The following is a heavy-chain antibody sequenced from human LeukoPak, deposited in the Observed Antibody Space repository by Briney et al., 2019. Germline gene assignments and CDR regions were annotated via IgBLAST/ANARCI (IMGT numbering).Heavy chain of an antibody. CDR1: GFTFSSYW. J-gene: IGHJ4*02. Sequence: GGSLRLSCAASGFTFSSYWMSWVRQAPGKGLEWVANIKQDGSEKYYVDSVKGRFTISRDNAKNSLCLQMNSLRAEDTAVYYCATSGGGSPYYFDYWGQGTLVTVSS. V-gene: IGHV3-7*01. CDR3: ATSGGGSPYYFDY. D-gene: IGHD2-15*01. CDR2: IKQDGSEK.